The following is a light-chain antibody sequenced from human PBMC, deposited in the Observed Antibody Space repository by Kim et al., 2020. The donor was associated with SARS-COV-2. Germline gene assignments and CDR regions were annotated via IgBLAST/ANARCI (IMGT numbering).Light chain of an antibody. CDR1: QSIVSY. J-gene: IGKJ2*01. V-gene: IGKV1-39*01. Sequence: DIQMTQSPSSLSASVGDRVTITCRASQSIVSYLNWYQQKPGKAPNLLIYAASNLQSGVPSRFSGSGSGTDFTLTISSLQSEDLATYYCQQSHIAPFTFGQGTKLEI. CDR3: QQSHIAPFT. CDR2: AAS.